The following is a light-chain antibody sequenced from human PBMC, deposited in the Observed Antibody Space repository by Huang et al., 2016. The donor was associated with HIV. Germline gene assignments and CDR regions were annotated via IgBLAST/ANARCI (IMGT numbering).Light chain of an antibody. V-gene: IGKV1-NL1*01. CDR2: AAS. Sequence: DIQMTQSPSSLSASIGARVTITCRASQGISNSLAWYQQKPGKAPKLLLYAASRLKSGVPSRFSGSGSGTTYTLTISSLRPEDFATFYCQQYFTTPPWTFGQGTKLEIK. CDR1: QGISNS. J-gene: IGKJ2*01. CDR3: QQYFTTPPWT.